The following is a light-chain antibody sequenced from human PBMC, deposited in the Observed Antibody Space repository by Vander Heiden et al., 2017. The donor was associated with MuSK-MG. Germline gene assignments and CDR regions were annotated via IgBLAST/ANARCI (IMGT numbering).Light chain of an antibody. V-gene: IGKV4-1*01. J-gene: IGKJ4*01. Sequence: IVMTQSPDSLAVSLGERATINCKSSQSVLYSSNNKNQVAWYQQKPGQPPKLLIYWASTRESGVPDRFSGSGSGTDFTLSISSLQAEDVAVYYCQQYYSTPRTFGGGTKVEIK. CDR3: QQYYSTPRT. CDR2: WAS. CDR1: QSVLYSSNNKNQ.